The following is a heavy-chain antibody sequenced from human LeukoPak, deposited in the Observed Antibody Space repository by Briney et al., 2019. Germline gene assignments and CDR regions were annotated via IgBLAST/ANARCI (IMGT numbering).Heavy chain of an antibody. CDR2: ISGSGGST. J-gene: IGHJ4*02. CDR1: GFTFSSSA. Sequence: GGSLRLSCAASGFTFSSSAMSWVRQAPGKGLEWVSGISGSGGSTYYADSVKGRFTISRDNSKNRLYLQMNSLRAEDTAVYYCAKRPRGNYLDPFDYWGQGTLVTVSS. D-gene: IGHD3-10*01. CDR3: AKRPRGNYLDPFDY. V-gene: IGHV3-23*01.